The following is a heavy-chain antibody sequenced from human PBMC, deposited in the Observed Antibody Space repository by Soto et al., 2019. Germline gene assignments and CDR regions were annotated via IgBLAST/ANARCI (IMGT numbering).Heavy chain of an antibody. CDR2: IYYSGST. CDR3: ASSYGDFRGVAFVI. Sequence: QVQLQESGPGLVKPSQTLSLTCTVSGGSISSGGYYWSWIRQHPGKDLEWIGYIYYSGSTYYNPYTNSRVTISAYTSKIQFSLKVNSVTSADTAVYYCASSYGDFRGVAFVIWGQGTMVAVSS. V-gene: IGHV4-31*03. J-gene: IGHJ3*02. D-gene: IGHD4-17*01. CDR1: GGSISSGGYY.